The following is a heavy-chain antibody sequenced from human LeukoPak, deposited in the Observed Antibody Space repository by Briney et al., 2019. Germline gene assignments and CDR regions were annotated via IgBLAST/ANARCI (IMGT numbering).Heavy chain of an antibody. CDR1: GFTFSSYA. D-gene: IGHD1-26*01. CDR2: ISGSGGST. CDR3: GKKFRGGSYYDYFDY. V-gene: IGHV3-23*01. J-gene: IGHJ4*02. Sequence: PGGSLRLSCEASGFTFSSYAMSWVRQAPGKGLEWVSAISGSGGSTYYADSVKGRFTISRDNSKNTLYLQMNSLRAEDTAVYYCGKKFRGGSYYDYFDYWGQGTLVTVSS.